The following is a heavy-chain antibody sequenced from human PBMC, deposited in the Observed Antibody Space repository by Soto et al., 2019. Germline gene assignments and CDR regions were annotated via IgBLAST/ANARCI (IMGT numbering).Heavy chain of an antibody. D-gene: IGHD1-1*01. CDR2: VNQNGDEK. J-gene: IGHJ5*02. Sequence: PGGSLRLSCEASGFTFSRHWMIWVRQAPGKGLEWVASVNQNGDEKYHVDSVMGRFTISRDNVKSSLFLQMNSLTVEDTAVYFFARIISRGTFDPWGQGTQVTVSS. CDR3: ARIISRGTFDP. CDR1: GFTFSRHW. V-gene: IGHV3-7*01.